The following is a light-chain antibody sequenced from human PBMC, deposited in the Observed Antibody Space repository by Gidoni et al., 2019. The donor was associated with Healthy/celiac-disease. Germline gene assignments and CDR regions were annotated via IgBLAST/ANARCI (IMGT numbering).Light chain of an antibody. CDR3: QQYDNLSYT. CDR2: DAS. Sequence: DIQMTQSPSSLFASVGDRVTITCQASQDISNYLNWYQQKPGKAPKLLIYDASNLETGVPSRFSGSGSGTDFTFTISSLQPEDIATYYCQQYDNLSYTFGQGTKLEIK. J-gene: IGKJ2*01. V-gene: IGKV1-33*01. CDR1: QDISNY.